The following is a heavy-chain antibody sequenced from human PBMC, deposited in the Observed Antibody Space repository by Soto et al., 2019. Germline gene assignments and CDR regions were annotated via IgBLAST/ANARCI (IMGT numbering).Heavy chain of an antibody. V-gene: IGHV3-30*18. D-gene: IGHD1-7*01. CDR1: GFNFYNYG. J-gene: IGHJ4*02. Sequence: WGSLRLSCQASGFNFYNYGIHCVRHSPFKWLEWVAVITYDGSFQYYADSVKGRFTISRDNSKNTLFLHLNTLKPEDTAVYHCAKDRVGGTFYTPLGFWGQGTLVTVSS. CDR3: AKDRVGGTFYTPLGF. CDR2: ITYDGSFQ.